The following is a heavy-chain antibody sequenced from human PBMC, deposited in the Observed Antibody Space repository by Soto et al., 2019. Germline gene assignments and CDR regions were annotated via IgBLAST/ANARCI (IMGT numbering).Heavy chain of an antibody. V-gene: IGHV2-70*01. Sequence: SGPTLVNPTPTLTLTCTFSGFSLTTGGMCVSWIRQPPGKALEWLALIHWDDDKYYSTSLKTRLTISKDTSKNQVVLTMTNMDPADTATYYCARTPEVASPGYYFDYWGQGTLVTVSS. CDR2: IHWDDDK. D-gene: IGHD6-13*01. CDR1: GFSLTTGGMC. CDR3: ARTPEVASPGYYFDY. J-gene: IGHJ4*02.